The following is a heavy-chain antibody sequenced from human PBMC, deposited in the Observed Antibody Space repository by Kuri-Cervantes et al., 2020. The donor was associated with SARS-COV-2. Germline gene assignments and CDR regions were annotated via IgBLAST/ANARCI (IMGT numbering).Heavy chain of an antibody. CDR1: GLTFSSYS. CDR3: ARVHSYGPQDYYYYGMDV. V-gene: IGHV3-21*01. D-gene: IGHD5-18*01. Sequence: GGSLRLSCAASGLTFSSYSMNWVRQAPGKGLEWVSSISSSSSYIYYADSVKGRFTISRDNAKNSLYLQMNSLRAEDTAVYYCARVHSYGPQDYYYYGMDVWGQGTTVTVSS. J-gene: IGHJ6*02. CDR2: ISSSSSYI.